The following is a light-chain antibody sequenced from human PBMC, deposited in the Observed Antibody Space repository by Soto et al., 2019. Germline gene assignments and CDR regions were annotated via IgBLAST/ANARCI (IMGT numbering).Light chain of an antibody. J-gene: IGKJ1*01. V-gene: IGKV1-5*01. Sequence: DIQMTQSPSTLSASVGDRVIITSRASQSIGRWLAWYQQKPGKAPKVLIFDSSRLQSGVPSRFSGSGSGTEFTLTISNLQPDDFGTFYCQQYKSSSMFGLGTKV. CDR3: QQYKSSSM. CDR1: QSIGRW. CDR2: DSS.